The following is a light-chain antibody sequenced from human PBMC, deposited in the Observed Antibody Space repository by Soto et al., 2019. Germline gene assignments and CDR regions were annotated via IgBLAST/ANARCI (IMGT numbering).Light chain of an antibody. CDR2: DAS. J-gene: IGKJ2*01. CDR3: QQSVESPYT. Sequence: IVLTQSPGTLSLSPGQRATLSCRASQTVSRSYLAWYQQTPGQAPRLLIYDASSRATGIPDRFSGSGSGTDFTLTISRLEPEDFAVYYCQQSVESPYTVGPGTKLESK. CDR1: QTVSRSY. V-gene: IGKV3-20*01.